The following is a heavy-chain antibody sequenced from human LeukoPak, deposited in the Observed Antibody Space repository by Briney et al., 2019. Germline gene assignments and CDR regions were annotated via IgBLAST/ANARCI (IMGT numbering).Heavy chain of an antibody. V-gene: IGHV3-30*01. CDR2: ISCDGSNK. J-gene: IGHJ6*03. Sequence: GGSLRLSCAASGFSFSTYIMHWVRQAPGKGLEWVAVISCDGSNKYYADSMKDRFTVSRDNSKNTLYLQMNSLRAEDTAVFYCARVNSPGCCTTPTCYDYYYMDIWGKGTTVTVSS. CDR1: GFSFSTYI. CDR3: ARVNSPGCCTTPTCYDYYYMDI. D-gene: IGHD2-2*03.